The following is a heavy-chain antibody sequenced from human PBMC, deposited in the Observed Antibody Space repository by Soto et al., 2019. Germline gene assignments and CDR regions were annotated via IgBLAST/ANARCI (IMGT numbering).Heavy chain of an antibody. V-gene: IGHV1-69*04. CDR2: IFPLLEMV. J-gene: IGHJ4*02. CDR1: GGDLRNSG. Sequence: QVHLVQSGAEMKKPGSSVKVSCKVSGGDLRNSGISWVRQAPGQGLEWMGGIFPLLEMVDYSQKFQGRVTITADESTNTAYMDLSSLSSEDTAVYYGAKEDGAGFKSWGQGTVVIVSS. CDR3: AKEDGAGFKS. D-gene: IGHD6-19*01.